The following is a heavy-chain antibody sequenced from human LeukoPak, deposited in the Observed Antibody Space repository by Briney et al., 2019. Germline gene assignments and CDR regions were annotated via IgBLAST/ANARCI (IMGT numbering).Heavy chain of an antibody. CDR3: ARGYSSSWSAEYFQH. Sequence: SQTLSLTCTVSGGSISSGGYYWSWIRQHPGKGLEWIGYIYYSGSTYYNPSLKSRVTIPVDTSKNQFSLKLSSVTAADTAVYYCARGYSSSWSAEYFQHWGQGTLVTVSS. D-gene: IGHD6-13*01. J-gene: IGHJ1*01. V-gene: IGHV4-31*03. CDR2: IYYSGST. CDR1: GGSISSGGYY.